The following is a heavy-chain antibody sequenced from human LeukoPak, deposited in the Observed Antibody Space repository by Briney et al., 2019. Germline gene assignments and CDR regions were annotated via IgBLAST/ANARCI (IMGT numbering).Heavy chain of an antibody. CDR3: ARLGAFDI. CDR2: IYSGGST. CDR1: GFTVSSNY. V-gene: IGHV3-66*02. Sequence: GGSLRLSCAASGFTVSSNYMSWVRQAPGKGLEWVSVIYSGGSTYYADSVKGRFTISRDNSEHTLYLQMNSLRAEDTAVYCCARLGAFDIWGQGTMVTVSS. J-gene: IGHJ3*02.